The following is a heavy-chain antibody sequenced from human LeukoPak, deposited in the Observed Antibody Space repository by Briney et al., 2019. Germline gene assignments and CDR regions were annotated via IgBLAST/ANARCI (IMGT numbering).Heavy chain of an antibody. D-gene: IGHD3-10*01. CDR1: GFIFSSYS. Sequence: GGSLRLSCAASGFIFSSYSMNWVRQAPGKGLEWVSYISSSSSSIYYADSVKGRFTISRDNAKNTLYLQMNSLRAEDTAVYYCASAGRRYYYGSGSYYKNEYYFDYWGQGTPVTVSS. CDR2: ISSSSSSI. V-gene: IGHV3-48*04. CDR3: ASAGRRYYYGSGSYYKNEYYFDY. J-gene: IGHJ4*02.